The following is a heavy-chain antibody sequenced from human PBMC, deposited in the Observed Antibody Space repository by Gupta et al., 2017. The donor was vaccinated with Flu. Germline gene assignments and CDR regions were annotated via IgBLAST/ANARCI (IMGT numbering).Heavy chain of an antibody. J-gene: IGHJ6*03. CDR2: IQWDSETR. CDR3: ATDIRDCTTSTCPSGSFFYIDV. Sequence: QPPGKGLEWVTIIQWDSETRDYADSVKGRCTGPRDNAKTSLYLHMNSLGTEHNGSYDCATDIRDCTTSTCPSGSFFYIDVWGKGTTVTVSS. V-gene: IGHV3-9*01. D-gene: IGHD5-12*01.